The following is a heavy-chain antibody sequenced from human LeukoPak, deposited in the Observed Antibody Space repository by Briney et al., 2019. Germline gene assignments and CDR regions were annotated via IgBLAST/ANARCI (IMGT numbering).Heavy chain of an antibody. J-gene: IGHJ2*01. CDR3: ARWRYWYFDL. V-gene: IGHV4-34*01. Sequence: SETLSLTCAVYGGSFSGYYWSWIRQPPGKGLEWIGEINHSGSTNYNPSLKSRVTISVDTSKNQFSLKLSSVTAADTAVYYCARWRYWYFDLWGRGTLSLSPQ. CDR1: GGSFSGYY. CDR2: INHSGST.